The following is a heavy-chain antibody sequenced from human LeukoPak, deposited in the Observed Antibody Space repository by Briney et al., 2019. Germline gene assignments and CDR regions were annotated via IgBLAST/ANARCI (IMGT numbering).Heavy chain of an antibody. V-gene: IGHV4-4*07. Sequence: SETLSLTCTGSGGSISNYYWSWIRQPAGEGLEWIGHFYTAGNTNYNPSLKGRVTMSLDTSKNHFSLRLTSVTAADTAVYYCARGRPYGSFDYWGQGTLVTVSS. CDR3: ARGRPYGSFDY. J-gene: IGHJ4*02. CDR1: GGSISNYY. D-gene: IGHD4-17*01. CDR2: FYTAGNT.